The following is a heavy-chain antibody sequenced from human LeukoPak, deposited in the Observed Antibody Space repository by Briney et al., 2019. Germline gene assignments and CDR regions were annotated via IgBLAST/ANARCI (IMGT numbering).Heavy chain of an antibody. CDR3: ASDAYCSSTSCLENYFDY. D-gene: IGHD2-2*01. Sequence: SETLSLTCTVSGGSISSSSYYWGWIRQPPGKGLEWIGSIYYSGSTYYNPSLKSRVTISVDTSKNQFSLKLSSVTAADTAVYYCASDAYCSSTSCLENYFDYWGQGTLVTVSS. V-gene: IGHV4-39*01. CDR2: IYYSGST. CDR1: GGSISSSSYY. J-gene: IGHJ4*02.